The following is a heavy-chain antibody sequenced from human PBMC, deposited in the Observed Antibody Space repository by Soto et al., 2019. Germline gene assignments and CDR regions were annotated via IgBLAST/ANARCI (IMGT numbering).Heavy chain of an antibody. CDR1: GFTVSTNY. V-gene: IGHV3-53*04. Sequence: VQLVESGGGLVQPGGSLRLSCAVSGFTVSTNYVSWVRQAPGKGLELVSVLYGTFTYYTDSVQGRFTISRHNSQNTFYLHMNSLRSDDTAMYYCARGGGSTVTFDYWGQGTLVTVSS. CDR3: ARGGGSTVTFDY. D-gene: IGHD4-17*01. CDR2: LYGTFT. J-gene: IGHJ4*02.